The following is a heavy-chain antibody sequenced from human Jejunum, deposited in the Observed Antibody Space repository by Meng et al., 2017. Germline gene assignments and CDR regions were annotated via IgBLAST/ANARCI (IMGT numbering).Heavy chain of an antibody. CDR2: ISASARDT. CDR1: GFTFSDYA. CDR3: AKTLEEAAGTARRYYDY. V-gene: IGHV3-23*01. J-gene: IGHJ4*02. Sequence: GGSLRLSCAASGFTFSDYAMGWVRQAPGKGLEWVSSISASARDTYYADSVKGRFSISRDNSKNTLYLQMNSLRVDNSAIYFYAKTLEEAAGTARRYYDYWGLGTLVTVSS. D-gene: IGHD6-13*01.